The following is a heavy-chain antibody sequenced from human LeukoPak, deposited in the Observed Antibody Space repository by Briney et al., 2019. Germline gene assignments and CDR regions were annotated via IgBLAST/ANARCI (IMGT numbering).Heavy chain of an antibody. D-gene: IGHD3-3*01. Sequence: SETLSLTCAVSGASIISHYWSWMRLPPGKGLEWIGYTYPTGSSGDTKYNPSLKSRVTISVDTSKNQFSLKLNSVTAADTAVYYCARLARNNEFWSGSRYYFDYWGQGTQVTVSS. J-gene: IGHJ4*02. V-gene: IGHV4-59*11. CDR2: TYPTGSSGDT. CDR1: GASIISHY. CDR3: ARLARNNEFWSGSRYYFDY.